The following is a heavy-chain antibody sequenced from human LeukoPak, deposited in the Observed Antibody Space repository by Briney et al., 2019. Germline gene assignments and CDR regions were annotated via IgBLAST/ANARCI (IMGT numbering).Heavy chain of an antibody. J-gene: IGHJ4*02. D-gene: IGHD3-22*01. Sequence: ASVKVSCKASGYTFTSYYMHWVRQAPGQGLEWMGIINPSGGSTSYAQKFQGRVTMTRDTSTSTVYMELRSLRSEDTAVYYCARGPGPADDGGGYCFDYWGQGTLVTVSS. V-gene: IGHV1-46*01. CDR3: ARGPGPADDGGGYCFDY. CDR1: GYTFTSYY. CDR2: INPSGGST.